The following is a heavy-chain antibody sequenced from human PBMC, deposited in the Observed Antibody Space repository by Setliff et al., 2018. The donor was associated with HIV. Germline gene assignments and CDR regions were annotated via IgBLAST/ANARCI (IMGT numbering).Heavy chain of an antibody. CDR1: GGSLSPYY. J-gene: IGHJ3*01. V-gene: IGHV4-4*07. CDR3: ARVFPPIRGAPFGTPPGAFDV. Sequence: SETLSLTCSVSGGSLSPYYWTWIRQPAGKGLEWLGRIYPTGSTIHNPSLRRRVTMSVDTSKNQFSLNLSSVTAADTAMYYCARVFPPIRGAPFGTPPGAFDVWGQGTMVTVSS. D-gene: IGHD2-15*01. CDR2: IYPTGST.